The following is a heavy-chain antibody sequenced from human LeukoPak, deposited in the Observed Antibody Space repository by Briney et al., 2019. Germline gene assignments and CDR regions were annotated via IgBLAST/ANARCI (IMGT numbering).Heavy chain of an antibody. CDR2: MNPKSCNT. V-gene: IGHV1-8*01. D-gene: IGHD2-15*01. CDR1: GYTFTSYD. Sequence: ASVNVSCMASGYTFTSYDINGVRQATGQGLDWMGWMNPKSCNTRFAQKVQGRVTMTRNTSIGKAYMELSSLRSEDTAVYYCARAPTSLYCSGGSCYFNWFVTWGQGTLVTVSS. CDR3: ARAPTSLYCSGGSCYFNWFVT. J-gene: IGHJ5*02.